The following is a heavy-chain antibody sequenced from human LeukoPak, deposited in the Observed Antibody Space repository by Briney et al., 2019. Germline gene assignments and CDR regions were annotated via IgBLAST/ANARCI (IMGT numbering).Heavy chain of an antibody. D-gene: IGHD3-22*01. V-gene: IGHV1-2*02. Sequence: GASVKLSCKASGYTFGAHYIHWLRQAPGQGLEYMGWINPTAGDTNFAEKLKGRVTLTRDTSSTTVYMEVTRLTFADTAVYYCARGMYSSSESFDVWGQGTMVVVSS. CDR1: GYTFGAHY. CDR3: ARGMYSSSESFDV. CDR2: INPTAGDT. J-gene: IGHJ3*01.